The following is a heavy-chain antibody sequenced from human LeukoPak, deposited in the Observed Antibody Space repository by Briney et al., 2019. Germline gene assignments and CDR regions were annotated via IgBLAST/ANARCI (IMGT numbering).Heavy chain of an antibody. D-gene: IGHD3-22*01. CDR2: IYTSGST. J-gene: IGHJ4*02. CDR1: GGSFSSYY. Sequence: TSETLSLTCAVYGGSFSSYYWSWIRQPAGKGLEWIGRIYTSGSTNYNPSLKSRVTMSVDTSKNQFSLKLSSVTAADTAVYYCARGPTYYYDSSGYHKEDYYFDYWGQGTLVTVSS. CDR3: ARGPTYYYDSSGYHKEDYYFDY. V-gene: IGHV4-59*10.